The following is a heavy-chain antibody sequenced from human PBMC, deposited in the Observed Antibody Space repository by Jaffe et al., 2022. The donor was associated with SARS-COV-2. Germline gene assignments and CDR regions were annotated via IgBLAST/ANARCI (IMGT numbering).Heavy chain of an antibody. CDR2: INTNTGNP. J-gene: IGHJ6*02. V-gene: IGHV7-4-1*02. CDR3: ARMSSYYHHGMDV. Sequence: QVQVVQSGSELKKPGASVKVSCKASGYTFTHYGINWVRQAPGQGLEWMAWINTNTGNPTYAQGFTGRFVFSLDTTVSTTYLQISSLKAEDTAVYYCARMSSYYHHGMDVWGQGTSITVSS. CDR1: GYTFTHYG.